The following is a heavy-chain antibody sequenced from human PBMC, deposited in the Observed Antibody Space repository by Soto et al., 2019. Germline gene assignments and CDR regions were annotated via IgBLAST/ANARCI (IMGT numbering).Heavy chain of an antibody. CDR3: AREGSGYNF. CDR2: VVPVFGRP. V-gene: IGHV1-69*13. Sequence: SVKVSCKASGGSFSNFGISWVRQAPGQGLEWMGGVVPVFGRPNYAQRFRGRLTITADESTSTGYMELISLRSEDTAVYYCAREGSGYNFWGQGTQVTVSS. CDR1: GGSFSNFG. J-gene: IGHJ4*02. D-gene: IGHD5-12*01.